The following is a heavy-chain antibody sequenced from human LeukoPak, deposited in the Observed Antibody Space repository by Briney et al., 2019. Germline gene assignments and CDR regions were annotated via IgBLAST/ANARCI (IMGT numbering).Heavy chain of an antibody. Sequence: ASVKVSCKASGYTFSDNYIHWVRQAPGQGLELMGWINPHSGGTNYGENFQGRVTLTRDTSISTAYMDLSSLISDDTAVYYCAREFMRVTAFDIWGQGTMVTVSS. J-gene: IGHJ3*02. V-gene: IGHV1-2*02. CDR3: AREFMRVTAFDI. D-gene: IGHD2-21*02. CDR1: GYTFSDNY. CDR2: INPHSGGT.